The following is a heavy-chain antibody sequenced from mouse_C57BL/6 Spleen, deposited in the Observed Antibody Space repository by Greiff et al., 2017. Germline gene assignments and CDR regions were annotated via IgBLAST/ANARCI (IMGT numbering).Heavy chain of an antibody. CDR2: INPSSGYT. D-gene: IGHD4-1*01. CDR1: GYTFTSYW. V-gene: IGHV1-7*01. CDR3: ARSGTDAMDY. J-gene: IGHJ4*01. Sequence: VQLQQSGAELAKPGASVKLSCKASGYTFTSYWMHWVKLRPGQGLEWIGYINPSSGYTKYNQKFKDKVTLTADKSSSTAYMQLSSLTYEDSAVYYCARSGTDAMDYWGQGTSVTVSS.